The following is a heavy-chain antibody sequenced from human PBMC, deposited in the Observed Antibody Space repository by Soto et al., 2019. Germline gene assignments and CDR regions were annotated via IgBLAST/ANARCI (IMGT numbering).Heavy chain of an antibody. CDR3: AKDIVIYTYGACDY. CDR1: GFTFSSYG. Sequence: QVQLVESGGAVVQPGKSLRLSCAASGFTFSSYGMYWVRQAPGKGLEWVAAIAYDGSNKYHGDSVKGRFTISRDNSKNTLYLQMNSLRVEDTAVYYCAKDIVIYTYGACDYWGQGALVTVSS. CDR2: IAYDGSNK. D-gene: IGHD5-18*01. J-gene: IGHJ4*02. V-gene: IGHV3-30*18.